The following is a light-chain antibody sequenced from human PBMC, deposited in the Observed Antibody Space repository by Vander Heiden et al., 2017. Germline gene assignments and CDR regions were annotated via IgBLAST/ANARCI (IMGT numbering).Light chain of an antibody. Sequence: QSVLTQPPSVSASPGQKVTISCSGSSSNLGNNYVSWYQQFQGTTPKLLIYDNNKRPSGIPDRFSGSKSGTSATLGITGLQTGDEADYYCSTWDTSLSSVVFGGGTKVTVL. J-gene: IGLJ3*02. CDR1: SSNLGNNY. V-gene: IGLV1-51*01. CDR3: STWDTSLSSVV. CDR2: DNN.